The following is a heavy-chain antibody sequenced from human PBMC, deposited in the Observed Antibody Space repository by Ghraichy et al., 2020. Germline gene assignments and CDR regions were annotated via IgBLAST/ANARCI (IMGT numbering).Heavy chain of an antibody. CDR3: ARDSRYDILTGYHDAFDI. Sequence: SVKVSCKASGGTFSSYAISWVRQAPGQGLEWMGGIIPILGIANYAQKFQGRVTITADKSTSTAYMELSSLRSEDTAVYYCARDSRYDILTGYHDAFDIWGQGTMVTVSS. V-gene: IGHV1-69*10. CDR1: GGTFSSYA. D-gene: IGHD3-9*01. CDR2: IIPILGIA. J-gene: IGHJ3*02.